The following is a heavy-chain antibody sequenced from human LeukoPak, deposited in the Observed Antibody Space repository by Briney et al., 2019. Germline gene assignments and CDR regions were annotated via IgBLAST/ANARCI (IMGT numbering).Heavy chain of an antibody. Sequence: ASVKVSCNASGYTFTSYAMNWVRQAPAQGLEWMGWNNTNTENPTYAQGFTGRFVFSLDTSVSTAYLQISSLKAEDTAVYYCARAPLWFGELSSLDYWGQGTLVTVSS. V-gene: IGHV7-4-1*02. CDR3: ARAPLWFGELSSLDY. J-gene: IGHJ4*02. CDR1: GYTFTSYA. D-gene: IGHD3-10*01. CDR2: NNTNTENP.